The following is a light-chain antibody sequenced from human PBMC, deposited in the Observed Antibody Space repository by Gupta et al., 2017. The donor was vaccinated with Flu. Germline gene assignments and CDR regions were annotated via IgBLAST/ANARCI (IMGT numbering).Light chain of an antibody. J-gene: IGKJ5*01. CDR2: DAS. Sequence: EIVLTQSPATLSLSPGERATLSCRASQSVSSYLAWYQQKPGQAPRLLIYDASNRATGIPARCSGSGSGTDFTLTISSLEPEDFAVYYCQQRSNWPSPTFGQGTRLEIK. CDR1: QSVSSY. V-gene: IGKV3-11*01. CDR3: QQRSNWPSPT.